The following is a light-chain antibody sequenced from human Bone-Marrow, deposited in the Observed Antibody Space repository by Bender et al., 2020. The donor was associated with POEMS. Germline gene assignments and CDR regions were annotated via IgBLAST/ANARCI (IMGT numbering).Light chain of an antibody. CDR1: DSNFGGNN. Sequence: QSVLTQPPSASGTPGQSVIISCSGTDSNFGGNNVNWYQHLPGTAPRLVVYSNYQRPSGVPARFSGSKSGNTASLTISGLQAEDESDYYCCSYTTRSTFVFGGGTKLTVL. CDR2: SNY. V-gene: IGLV1-44*01. J-gene: IGLJ3*02. CDR3: CSYTTRSTFV.